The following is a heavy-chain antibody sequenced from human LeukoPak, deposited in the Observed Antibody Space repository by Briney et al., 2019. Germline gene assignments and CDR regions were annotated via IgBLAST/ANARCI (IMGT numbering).Heavy chain of an antibody. CDR1: GGSISSYY. Sequence: ETLSLTCTVSGGSISSYYWSWIRQPPGKGLEWIGYIYYSGSTNYNPSLKSRVTISVDTSKNQFSLKLSSVTAADTAVYYCASLLSVASDFDYWGQGTLVTVSS. J-gene: IGHJ4*02. CDR2: IYYSGST. CDR3: ASLLSVASDFDY. V-gene: IGHV4-59*01. D-gene: IGHD4-23*01.